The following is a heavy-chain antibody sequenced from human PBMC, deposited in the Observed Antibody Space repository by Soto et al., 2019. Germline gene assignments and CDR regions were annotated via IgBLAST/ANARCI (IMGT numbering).Heavy chain of an antibody. CDR2: IHDSGST. CDR3: ARLKTYDILNKSDY. Sequence: QVQLQESGPGLVKPLGTLSLTCAVSGASIGTSNWWSWVRQSPGKGLEWIGEIHDSGSTEYNPSLKSRVTISLDKSNNQFSLNVSSVTAADTAVYYCARLKTYDILNKSDYWGQGSLVTVSS. CDR1: GASIGTSNW. V-gene: IGHV4-4*02. D-gene: IGHD3-9*01. J-gene: IGHJ4*02.